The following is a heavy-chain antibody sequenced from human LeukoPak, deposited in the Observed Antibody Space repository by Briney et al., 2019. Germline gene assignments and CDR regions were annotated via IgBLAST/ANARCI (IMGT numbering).Heavy chain of an antibody. CDR3: AKDPRYYDFWSGPYYFDY. D-gene: IGHD3-3*01. Sequence: GGSLRLSCAAPGFTFSSYGMHWVRQAPGKGLEWVAFIRYDGSNKYYADSVKGRFTISRDNSKNTLYLQMNSLRAEDTAVYYCAKDPRYYDFWSGPYYFDYWGQGTLVTVSS. CDR2: IRYDGSNK. V-gene: IGHV3-30*02. CDR1: GFTFSSYG. J-gene: IGHJ4*02.